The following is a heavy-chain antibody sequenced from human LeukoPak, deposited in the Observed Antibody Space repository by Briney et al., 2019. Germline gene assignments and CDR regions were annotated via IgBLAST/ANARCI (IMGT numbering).Heavy chain of an antibody. V-gene: IGHV1-18*01. CDR2: ISTYNGNT. CDR1: GYTSTSYA. CDR3: ARDSKFREPHSPVY. D-gene: IGHD1-26*01. Sequence: GASVKVSCKASGYTSTSYAITWVRQAPGQGLEWMGWISTYNGNTNYAQKLQGRVTMTTNTSTSTAYMELRSLRSDDTAVYYCARDSKFREPHSPVYWGQGTLVTVSS. J-gene: IGHJ4*02.